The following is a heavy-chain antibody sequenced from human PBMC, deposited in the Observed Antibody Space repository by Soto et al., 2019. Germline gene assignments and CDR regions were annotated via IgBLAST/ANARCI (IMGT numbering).Heavy chain of an antibody. Sequence: EVQLVESGGGLVQPGGSLRVSCTASGFIFSSYWMNWVRQAPGKGLVWVSRLHSDGSTTSYADSVKGRFTISRDNAKNTLYLQMNSLRAEDTAVYYCTRQLPTAIRGGYYYSYGMDVWGQGTTVTVSS. V-gene: IGHV3-74*01. J-gene: IGHJ6*02. D-gene: IGHD2-2*02. CDR3: TRQLPTAIRGGYYYSYGMDV. CDR2: LHSDGSTT. CDR1: GFIFSSYW.